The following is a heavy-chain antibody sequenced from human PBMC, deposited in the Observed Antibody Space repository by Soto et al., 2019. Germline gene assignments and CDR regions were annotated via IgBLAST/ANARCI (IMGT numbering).Heavy chain of an antibody. CDR3: ARDRPHAWLDP. CDR1: GYTFTNNY. J-gene: IGHJ5*02. CDR2: INPRNGDT. Sequence: QEQLVQSGAEVREPGASVKVSCKASGYTFTNNYIQWVRQAPGQGLEWLGMINPRNGDTRHAQVFQGRITLTSDTSTTTAYMEIKSLRSEDTAFYYCARDRPHAWLDPWGQGTLVTVSS. V-gene: IGHV1-46*01.